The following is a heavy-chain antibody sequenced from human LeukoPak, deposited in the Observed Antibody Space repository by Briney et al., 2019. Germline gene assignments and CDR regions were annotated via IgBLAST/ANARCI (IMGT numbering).Heavy chain of an antibody. J-gene: IGHJ5*02. D-gene: IGHD3-22*01. CDR3: ARETRGHYYDSSGPDH. CDR2: ISSSDSST. Sequence: GGSLRLSCAASGFTFRSYEMNWVRQAPGKGLEWVSYISSSDSSTHYADSVKGRFTISRDNAKNSLYLQMNSLRVEDMGGYYCARETRGHYYDSSGPDHWGQGTLVTVSS. CDR1: GFTFRSYE. V-gene: IGHV3-48*03.